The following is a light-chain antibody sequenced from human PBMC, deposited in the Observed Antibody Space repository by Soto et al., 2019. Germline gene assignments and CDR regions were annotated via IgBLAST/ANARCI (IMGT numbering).Light chain of an antibody. J-gene: IGKJ1*01. CDR1: QSLLRSDGNNY. CDR2: QAS. Sequence: IVMTQSPLSLPVTPGEPASISCRSSQSLLRSDGNNYLDWYLQRPGQSPQLLIYQASTRATGVPDRFRGSGSGTDFTLTISRVEAEDVGDYYCMQALETPLTFGQGTKVDIK. CDR3: MQALETPLT. V-gene: IGKV2-28*01.